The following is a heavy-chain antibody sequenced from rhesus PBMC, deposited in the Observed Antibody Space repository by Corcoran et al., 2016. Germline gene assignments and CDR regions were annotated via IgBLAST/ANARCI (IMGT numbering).Heavy chain of an antibody. CDR1: GYSISSGYG. CDR3: ARRIWGSGWAIDY. V-gene: IGHV4-127*01. J-gene: IGHJ4*01. D-gene: IGHD6-31*01. CDR2: IGGSSGST. Sequence: QVQLQESGPGRVKPSETLSLTCAVSGYSISSGYGWNWIRQPPGKGLGWIGFIGGSSGSTNSNPSLKMRVTVSKDTSKNQFSLKLSSVTAADTAVYYCARRIWGSGWAIDYWGQGVLVTVSS.